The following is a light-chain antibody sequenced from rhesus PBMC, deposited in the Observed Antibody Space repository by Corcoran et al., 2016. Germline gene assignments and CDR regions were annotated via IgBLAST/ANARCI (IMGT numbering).Light chain of an antibody. V-gene: IGKV1-74*01. Sequence: DIQMTQSPSSLSASVGDRVTITCRASQNVHRYLNWYQQKPGKATNLLIYKASTLQSGVPSRFSGSGSGTDYTFTISSLQPEDVATYYCQHGYGTPFTFGPGTKLDIE. J-gene: IGKJ3*01. CDR2: KAS. CDR3: QHGYGTPFT. CDR1: QNVHRY.